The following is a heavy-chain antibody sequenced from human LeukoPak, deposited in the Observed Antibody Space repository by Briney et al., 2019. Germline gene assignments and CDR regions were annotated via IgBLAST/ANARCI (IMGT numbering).Heavy chain of an antibody. D-gene: IGHD5-12*01. CDR1: GFTFSSYS. CDR3: ARDGSVDIVATDYYYMDV. J-gene: IGHJ6*03. Sequence: GGSLRLSCAASGFTFSSYSMNWVRQAPGKGLEWVSSISSSSSYIYYADSVKGRFTISRDNAKNSLYLQMNSLRAEDTAVHYCARDGSVDIVATDYYYMDVWGKGTTVTVSS. CDR2: ISSSSSYI. V-gene: IGHV3-21*01.